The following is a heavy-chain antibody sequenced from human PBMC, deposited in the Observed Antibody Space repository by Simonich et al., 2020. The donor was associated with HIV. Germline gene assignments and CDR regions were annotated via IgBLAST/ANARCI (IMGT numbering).Heavy chain of an antibody. CDR2: IKWNIGKI. J-gene: IGHJ4*02. CDR1: GFTFDNYA. V-gene: IGHV3-9*03. Sequence: EVQLVESGGGLVQPGRSLRLSCSASGFTFDNYAMHWVRQAPGKGLAWVSGIKWNIGKIADADSGKGRFTISRDNAKNSLYLQMNRRRPEDMALYYCARGRMRDDRGADFDYWGQGTRVTVSS. CDR3: ARGRMRDDRGADFDY. D-gene: IGHD3-10*02.